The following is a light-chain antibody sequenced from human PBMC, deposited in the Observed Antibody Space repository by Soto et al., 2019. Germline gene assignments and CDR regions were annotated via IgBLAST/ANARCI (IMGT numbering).Light chain of an antibody. CDR3: QQTYSNSLYT. CDR1: RDITDY. CDR2: AAS. J-gene: IGKJ2*01. Sequence: DIQMTQSPSSLSASVGDRVTITCRASRDITDYLAWYQQKPGQVPKLLISAASTLQSGVPSRFTASGSGTDFTLTVTGLQPEDFATYFCQQTYSNSLYTFGQGTTLDIK. V-gene: IGKV1-27*01.